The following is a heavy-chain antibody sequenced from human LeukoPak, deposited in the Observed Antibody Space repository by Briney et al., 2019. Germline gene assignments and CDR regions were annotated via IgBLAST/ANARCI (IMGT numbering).Heavy chain of an antibody. J-gene: IGHJ4*02. CDR1: GGSFSGYY. V-gene: IGHV4-34*01. Sequence: SETLSLTCAVYGGSFSGYYWSWIRQPPGKGLEWIGEINHSGSTNYNPSLKSRVTISVDTSKNQFSLKLSSVTAADTAVYYCATKYYYDSSGYYAPFVYWGQGTLVTVSS. CDR3: ATKYYYDSSGYYAPFVY. D-gene: IGHD3-22*01. CDR2: INHSGST.